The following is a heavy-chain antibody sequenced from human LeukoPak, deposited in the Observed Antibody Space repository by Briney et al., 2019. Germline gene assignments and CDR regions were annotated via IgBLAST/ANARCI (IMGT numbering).Heavy chain of an antibody. CDR3: ARKKGYCSGGSCHRGFDP. V-gene: IGHV1-8*01. D-gene: IGHD2-15*01. CDR1: GYTFTSYD. Sequence: GASVKVSCKASGYTFTSYDINWVRQATGQGLEWMGWMNPNSGNTGYAQKFQGRVTMTRNTSISTAYMELSSLGSEDTAVYYCARKKGYCSGGSCHRGFDPWGQGTLVTVSS. CDR2: MNPNSGNT. J-gene: IGHJ5*02.